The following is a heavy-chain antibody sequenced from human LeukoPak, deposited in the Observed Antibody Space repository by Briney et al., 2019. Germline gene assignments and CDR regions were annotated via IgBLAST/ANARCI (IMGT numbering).Heavy chain of an antibody. Sequence: PGGSLRLSCAASGFTVSSNYMSWVRQAPGKGLEWVSVIYSGGSTYYADSVKGRFTIPRDNSKNTLYLQMNSLRAEDTAVYYCASTVTTAEDAFDIWGQGTMVTVSS. CDR3: ASTVTTAEDAFDI. D-gene: IGHD4-17*01. V-gene: IGHV3-53*01. J-gene: IGHJ3*02. CDR2: IYSGGST. CDR1: GFTVSSNY.